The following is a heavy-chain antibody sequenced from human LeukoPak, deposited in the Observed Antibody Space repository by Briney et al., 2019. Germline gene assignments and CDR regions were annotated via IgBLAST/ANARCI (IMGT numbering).Heavy chain of an antibody. CDR1: GFTFFIYG. D-gene: IGHD6-13*01. CDR3: ARGGAGVYFFDY. CDR2: ISGTGDNT. V-gene: IGHV3-23*01. Sequence: GGTLRLSCAASGFTFFIYGMTWVRQAPGKGLEWVSTISGTGDNTYYADSVKGRFTISRDNSKNMLFLQMNSLRAEDTAVYYCARGGAGVYFFDYWGQGILVTVSS. J-gene: IGHJ4*02.